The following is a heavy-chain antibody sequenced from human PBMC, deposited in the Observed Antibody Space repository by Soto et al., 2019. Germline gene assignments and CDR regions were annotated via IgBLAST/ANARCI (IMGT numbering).Heavy chain of an antibody. CDR3: AKDESLLWFGEPSSAFDY. V-gene: IGHV3-23*01. CDR2: ISGSGGST. D-gene: IGHD3-10*01. J-gene: IGHJ4*02. Sequence: EVQLLESGGGLVQPGGSLRLSCAASGFTFSSYAMSWVRQAPGKGLEWVSAISGSGGSTYYADSVKGRFTISRDNSKNTLYLQMNRLRAEDTAVYYCAKDESLLWFGEPSSAFDYWGQGTLVTVSS. CDR1: GFTFSSYA.